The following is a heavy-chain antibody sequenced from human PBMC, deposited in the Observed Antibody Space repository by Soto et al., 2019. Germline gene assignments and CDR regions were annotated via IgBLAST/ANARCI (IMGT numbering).Heavy chain of an antibody. CDR3: AKDYSMVRGPWIDY. Sequence: GGSLRLSCAASGFTFSSYAMSWVRQAPGKGLEWVSAISGSGGSTYYADSVKGRFTISRDNSKNTLYLQMNSLRAEDTAVYYCAKDYSMVRGPWIDYCGQGPLVTVSS. J-gene: IGHJ4*02. V-gene: IGHV3-23*01. CDR2: ISGSGGST. D-gene: IGHD3-10*01. CDR1: GFTFSSYA.